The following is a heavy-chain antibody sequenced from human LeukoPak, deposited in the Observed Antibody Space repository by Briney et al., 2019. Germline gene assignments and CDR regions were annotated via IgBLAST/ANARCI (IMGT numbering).Heavy chain of an antibody. Sequence: GGSLRLSCAASGFTFSSYGMHWVRQAPGRGLEWVAVISYDGSNKYYADSVKGRFTISRDNSKNTLYLQMNSLRAEDTAVYYCARDSGGDYPIFDYWGQGTLVTVSS. V-gene: IGHV3-30*03. CDR1: GFTFSSYG. CDR2: ISYDGSNK. D-gene: IGHD4-17*01. J-gene: IGHJ4*02. CDR3: ARDSGGDYPIFDY.